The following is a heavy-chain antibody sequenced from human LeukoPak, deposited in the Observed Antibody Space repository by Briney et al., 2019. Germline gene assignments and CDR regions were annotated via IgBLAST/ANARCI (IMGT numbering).Heavy chain of an antibody. D-gene: IGHD6-25*01. J-gene: IGHJ4*02. CDR3: ARGSAAVEDDGPHPFDY. Sequence: GGSLRLSCAASGFTFSGYSMNWVRQAPGKGLEWVSSISSSSSYIYYADSVKGRFTISRDNAKNSLYLQMNSLRAEDTAVYYCARGSAAVEDDGPHPFDYWGQGTLVTVSS. CDR2: ISSSSSYI. CDR1: GFTFSGYS. V-gene: IGHV3-21*01.